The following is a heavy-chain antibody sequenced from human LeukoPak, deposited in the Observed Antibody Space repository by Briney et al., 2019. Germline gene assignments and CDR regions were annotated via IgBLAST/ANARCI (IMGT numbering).Heavy chain of an antibody. CDR1: GFTFSSYE. V-gene: IGHV3-48*03. D-gene: IGHD6-25*01. Sequence: GGSLRLSCAASGFTFSSYEMNWVRQAPGKGLEWLSYISSSDGTIHYADSVKGRFTISRDNAKDSLYLQMNSLRAEDTAVYYCARDGTPIYSSGWVYMDVWGKGTTVTISS. J-gene: IGHJ6*03. CDR3: ARDGTPIYSSGWVYMDV. CDR2: ISSSDGTI.